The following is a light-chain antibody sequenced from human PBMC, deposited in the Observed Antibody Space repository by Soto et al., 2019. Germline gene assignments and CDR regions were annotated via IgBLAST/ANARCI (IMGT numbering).Light chain of an antibody. Sequence: DIQMTQSPSTLSASVGDRVTITCRASQRINNWVAWYQQKPGKAPKVLIYDDSTLESGVPSRFSGSGSGTEFTLTIDSLQPDDFATYNCQRYHDFSQPFGQGSKVEI. CDR2: DDS. V-gene: IGKV1-5*01. J-gene: IGKJ1*01. CDR1: QRINNW. CDR3: QRYHDFSQP.